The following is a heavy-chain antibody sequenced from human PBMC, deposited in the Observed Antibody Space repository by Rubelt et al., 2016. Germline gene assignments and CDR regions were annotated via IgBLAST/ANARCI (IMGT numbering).Heavy chain of an antibody. D-gene: IGHD1-7*01. CDR2: INTGNGAT. Sequence: QVHFVQSGPEVKRPGASVTVSCQASGYTFSHYALHWVRQAPGQSLEWMGWINTGNGATKSSQKFQGRVTFSRDTSATTVYMEMTSLTSEDTAVYYCAGGELYLDSWGQGALVTVSS. CDR1: GYTFSHYA. CDR3: AGGELYLDS. J-gene: IGHJ4*02. V-gene: IGHV1-3*04.